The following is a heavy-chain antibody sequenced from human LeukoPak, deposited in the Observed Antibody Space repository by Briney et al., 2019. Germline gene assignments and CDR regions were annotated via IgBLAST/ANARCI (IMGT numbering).Heavy chain of an antibody. J-gene: IGHJ5*02. Sequence: GGSLRLSCAASGFTFDDYAMHWVRQGPGKGLEWVSGISWNSGSIGYADSVKGRFTISRDNAKNMLYLQINSLRVEDTAIYYCARGGKLEPTAMASWGQGSPVVVAS. D-gene: IGHD5-18*01. CDR2: ISWNSGSI. V-gene: IGHV3-9*01. CDR3: ARGGKLEPTAMAS. CDR1: GFTFDDYA.